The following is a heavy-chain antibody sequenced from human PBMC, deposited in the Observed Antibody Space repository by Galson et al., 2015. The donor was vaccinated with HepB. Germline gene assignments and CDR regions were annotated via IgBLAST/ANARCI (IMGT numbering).Heavy chain of an antibody. CDR1: GYTFTTYG. J-gene: IGHJ6*03. Sequence: SVKVSCKASGYTFTTYGISWVRQAPGQGLEWMGWISTYSGNTNYAQKLQGRVAMTTDSSTSTAYMELRSLRSDDTAVYYCARDLYCSTTSCHGYYYYYYMDVWGQGTMVTVSS. CDR3: ARDLYCSTTSCHGYYYYYYMDV. V-gene: IGHV1-18*01. CDR2: ISTYSGNT. D-gene: IGHD2-2*01.